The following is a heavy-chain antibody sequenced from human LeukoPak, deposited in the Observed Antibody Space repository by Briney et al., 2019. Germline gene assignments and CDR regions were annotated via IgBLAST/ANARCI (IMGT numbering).Heavy chain of an antibody. CDR1: GFTFSNYN. D-gene: IGHD4-17*01. J-gene: IGHJ4*02. CDR3: ARDNPVTTFDY. V-gene: IGHV3-48*01. Sequence: GGSLRLSCAASGFTFSNYNMNWVRQAPGKGLEWVSYISSSSSTIYYADSVKGRFTISRDSAKNSLYLQMNSLRAEDTAVYYCARDNPVTTFDYWGRGILVTVSS. CDR2: ISSSSSTI.